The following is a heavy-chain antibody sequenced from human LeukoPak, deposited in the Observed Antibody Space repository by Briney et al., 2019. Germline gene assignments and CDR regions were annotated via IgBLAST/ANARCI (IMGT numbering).Heavy chain of an antibody. J-gene: IGHJ4*02. Sequence: ASVKVSCKASVYTCTSYYMHSVRQAPGQGLEWVGIIKPSDGSTSYAQNFQGRVTMTRDTSTSTVYMELSSLRSDDTAVYYCARRWCSSTSCQFDDWGQGTLVTVSS. V-gene: IGHV1-46*01. CDR2: IKPSDGST. D-gene: IGHD2-2*01. CDR3: ARRWCSSTSCQFDD. CDR1: VYTCTSYY.